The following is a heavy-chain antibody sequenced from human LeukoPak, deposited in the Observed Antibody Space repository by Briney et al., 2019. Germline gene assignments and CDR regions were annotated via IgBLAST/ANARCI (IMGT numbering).Heavy chain of an antibody. CDR1: GFTLTKYA. D-gene: IGHD1-26*01. CDR3: AKSGDKEWELYPLDY. CDR2: INPSSGNT. J-gene: IGHJ4*02. Sequence: GGSLRLSCAASGFTLTKYAMSWVRQAPGKGLEWVSSINPSSGNTYYADSVKGRFTISGDNSKNTLYLQMNSLRAEDTAVYYCAKSGDKEWELYPLDYWGQGTLVTVSS. V-gene: IGHV3-23*01.